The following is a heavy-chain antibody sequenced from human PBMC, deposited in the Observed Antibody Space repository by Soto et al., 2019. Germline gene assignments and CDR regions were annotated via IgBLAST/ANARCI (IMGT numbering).Heavy chain of an antibody. V-gene: IGHV3-7*01. D-gene: IGHD6-19*01. CDR3: ARDWGYSSGWYDLDYFDY. J-gene: IGHJ4*02. CDR2: IKQDGSEK. Sequence: GGSLRLSCAASGFTFSSYWMSWVRQAPGKGLEWVANIKQDGSEKYYVDSVKGRFTISRDNAKNSLYLQMNSLRAEDTAVYYCARDWGYSSGWYDLDYFDYWGQGTLVTVSS. CDR1: GFTFSSYW.